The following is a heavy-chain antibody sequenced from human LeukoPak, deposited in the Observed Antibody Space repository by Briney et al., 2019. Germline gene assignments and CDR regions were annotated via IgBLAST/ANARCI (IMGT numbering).Heavy chain of an antibody. CDR2: INPSGGST. Sequence: ASVKVSCKASGYTFTSYEIHWVRQAPGQGLEWMGIINPSGGSTNYAQKLQGRVTMTRDMSTSTVYMELSSLRSEDTAVYYCARDRGGYSHDYWGQGTLVTVSS. V-gene: IGHV1-46*04. J-gene: IGHJ4*02. CDR1: GYTFTSYE. CDR3: ARDRGGYSHDY. D-gene: IGHD5-18*01.